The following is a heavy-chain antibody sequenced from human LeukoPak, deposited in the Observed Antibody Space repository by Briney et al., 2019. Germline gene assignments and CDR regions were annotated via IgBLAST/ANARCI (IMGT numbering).Heavy chain of an antibody. CDR3: ARGYSGYGTRFDP. CDR2: IYTSGSS. J-gene: IGHJ5*02. CDR1: GDSISSTSYY. Sequence: SETLSLTCTVSGDSISSTSYYWGWIRQPAGKGLEWIGRIYTSGSSDYNPSLKSRVTISVDTSKNHFSLKLSSVTAADTAVYYCARGYSGYGTRFDPWGQGTLVTVSS. D-gene: IGHD5-12*01. V-gene: IGHV4-61*02.